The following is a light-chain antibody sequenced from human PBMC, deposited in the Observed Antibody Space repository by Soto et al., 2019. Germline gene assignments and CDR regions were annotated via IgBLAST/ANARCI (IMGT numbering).Light chain of an antibody. CDR1: QSIRSY. CDR2: DAS. CDR3: QQYGSSGT. V-gene: IGKV1-39*01. J-gene: IGKJ1*01. Sequence: DIQLTQAPSSLSASVGDKVTITCRASQSIRSYLNWVQQKPGKAPKLLIYDASSLQAGVPSRFSGSGSGTDFSLTISRLEPEDFAVYYCQQYGSSGTFGQGTKVDI.